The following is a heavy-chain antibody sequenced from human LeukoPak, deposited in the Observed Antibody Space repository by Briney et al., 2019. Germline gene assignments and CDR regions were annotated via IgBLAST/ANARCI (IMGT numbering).Heavy chain of an antibody. CDR2: LNWNGAST. CDR1: GFTFDDYG. CDR3: ARVVQSTDSSGFYLPEYFQH. V-gene: IGHV3-20*04. J-gene: IGHJ1*01. Sequence: PGGSLRLSCAASGFTFDDYGLSWVRQVPGKGLEWVSGLNWNGASTGYADSVKGRFTISRDNAKNSLYLQMNSLRAEDTAVYYCARVVQSTDSSGFYLPEYFQHWGQGTLVTVSS. D-gene: IGHD3-22*01.